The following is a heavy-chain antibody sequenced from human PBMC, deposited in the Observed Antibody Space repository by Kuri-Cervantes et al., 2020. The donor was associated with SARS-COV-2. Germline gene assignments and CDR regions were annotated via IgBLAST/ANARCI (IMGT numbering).Heavy chain of an antibody. J-gene: IGHJ5*01. CDR1: GFTFSSCA. D-gene: IGHD2-21*01. CDR2: ISYDGSNE. V-gene: IGHV3-30*04. CDR3: AKDRVGVQDS. Sequence: GGSLRLSCAASGFTFSSCAMHWVRLAPGKGLEWVAFISYDGSNEYYADSVRGRFTVSRDNSKNTLYLQVNSLRADDTAVYYCAKDRVGVQDSWGQGTQVTVSS.